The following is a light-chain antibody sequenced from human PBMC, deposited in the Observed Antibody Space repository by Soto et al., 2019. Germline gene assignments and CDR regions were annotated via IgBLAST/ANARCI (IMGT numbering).Light chain of an antibody. CDR1: QSVSSN. V-gene: IGKV3-11*01. Sequence: EIVMTQSPATLSVSPGERATLSCRASQSVSSNLAWYQQKPGQAPRLLMFRTSSRATGFPAGFSGSGSGTDFTLTISSLEPEDFAVYYCQQRSNWAITFGQGTRLGIK. CDR2: RTS. CDR3: QQRSNWAIT. J-gene: IGKJ5*01.